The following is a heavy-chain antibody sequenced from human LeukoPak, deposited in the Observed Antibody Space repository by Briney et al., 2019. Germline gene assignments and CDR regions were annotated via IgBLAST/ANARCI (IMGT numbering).Heavy chain of an antibody. CDR3: ARDGFGTGSN. CDR2: IEQDGSEK. J-gene: IGHJ4*02. Sequence: GSLRLSCTASGFTFGDYVVSWFRQAPGKGLEWVANIEQDGSEKSYVDSVKGRFIISRDNAKNSLYLQMNTLRADDTAVYYCARDGFGTGSNWGQGTLVTVSS. V-gene: IGHV3-7*03. D-gene: IGHD3-16*01. CDR1: GFTFGDYV.